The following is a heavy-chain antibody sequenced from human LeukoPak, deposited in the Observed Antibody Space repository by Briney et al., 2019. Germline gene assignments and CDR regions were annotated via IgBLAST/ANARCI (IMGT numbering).Heavy chain of an antibody. CDR2: IYYSGST. CDR1: GGSISSYY. V-gene: IGHV4-59*01. D-gene: IGHD3-10*01. Sequence: SETLSLTCTVSGGSISSYYWSWIRQPPGKGLEWIGYIYYSGSTNYNPSLKSRVTISVDTSKNQFSLKLSSVNAADTAVYYWARGITMVRGVNHFDYWGQGTLVTVSS. CDR3: ARGITMVRGVNHFDY. J-gene: IGHJ4*02.